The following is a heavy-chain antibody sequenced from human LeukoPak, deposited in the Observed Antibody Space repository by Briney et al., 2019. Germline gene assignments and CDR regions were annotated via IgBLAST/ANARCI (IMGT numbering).Heavy chain of an antibody. V-gene: IGHV4-59*08. J-gene: IGHJ2*01. Sequence: SETLSLTCTVSGGSSGSYYWSWIQQPPGKGLEWIGYIYYSGSTHYNLSLRSRVTISVDTSKTQFSLKLSSVTAADTAVYYCARHLANWNNWYFDLWGRGTQVTVSS. CDR1: GGSSGSYY. D-gene: IGHD1-20*01. CDR2: IYYSGST. CDR3: ARHLANWNNWYFDL.